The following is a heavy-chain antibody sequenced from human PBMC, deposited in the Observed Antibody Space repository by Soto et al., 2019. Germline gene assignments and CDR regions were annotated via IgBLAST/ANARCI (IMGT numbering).Heavy chain of an antibody. Sequence: QLQLQESGSGLVKPSQTLSLTCAVSGGSISSGGYSWSWIRQPPGKGLKWIGYIYHCGSTYYNPSLKSRVTISVDRSKNQFSLKLSSVTAADTAVYYCARVAYCGGDCSRGLDPWGQGTLVTVSS. CDR3: ARVAYCGGDCSRGLDP. D-gene: IGHD2-21*02. CDR2: IYHCGST. CDR1: GGSISSGGYS. J-gene: IGHJ5*02. V-gene: IGHV4-30-2*01.